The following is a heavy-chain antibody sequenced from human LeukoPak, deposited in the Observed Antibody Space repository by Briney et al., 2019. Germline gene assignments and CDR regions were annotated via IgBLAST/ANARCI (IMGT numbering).Heavy chain of an antibody. D-gene: IGHD3-10*01. Sequence: PSETLSLTCTVSGGSISSSSYYWGWIRQPPGKGLEWIGSIYYSGSTYYNPSLKSRVTISVDTSKNQFSLKLSSVTSADTAVYYWARRKHVLWFGELSGAFDIWGQGTMVTVSS. V-gene: IGHV4-39*01. CDR1: GGSISSSSYY. CDR2: IYYSGST. CDR3: ARRKHVLWFGELSGAFDI. J-gene: IGHJ3*02.